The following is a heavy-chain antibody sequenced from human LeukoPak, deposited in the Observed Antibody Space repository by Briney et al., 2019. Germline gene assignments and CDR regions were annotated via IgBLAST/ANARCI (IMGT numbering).Heavy chain of an antibody. CDR2: IYYSGSA. D-gene: IGHD3-22*01. J-gene: IGHJ4*02. V-gene: IGHV4-59*08. Sequence: PSETLSLTCTVSGGSISRYYWSWIRQPPGKGLEWIGYIYYSGSANYSPSLKSRVTISVDTSKNQFSLKLSSVTAADTAVYYCARQYYYDSSGYFDYWGQGTLVTVSS. CDR1: GGSISRYY. CDR3: ARQYYYDSSGYFDY.